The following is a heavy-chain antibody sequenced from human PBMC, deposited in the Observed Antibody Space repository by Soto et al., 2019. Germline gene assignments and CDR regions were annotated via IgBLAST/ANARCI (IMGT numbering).Heavy chain of an antibody. Sequence: QVQLVQSGAEVKTPGASVKLSCKASGYTFTSYAMHWLRQAPGQRLEWMGWINAGNGNTKYSQRFQGRVTITRDTAASTAYMDLSILRSEDTAVYYCARGIAVPVDPDYWGEGTLVTVSA. V-gene: IGHV1-3*01. J-gene: IGHJ4*02. CDR1: GYTFTSYA. CDR2: INAGNGNT. D-gene: IGHD6-19*01. CDR3: ARGIAVPVDPDY.